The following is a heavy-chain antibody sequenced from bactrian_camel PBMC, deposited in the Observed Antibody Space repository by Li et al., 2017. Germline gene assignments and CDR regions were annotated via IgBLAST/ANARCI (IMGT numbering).Heavy chain of an antibody. Sequence: HVQLVESGGGSVQAGGSLRLSCVASTPSRNGYCMGWFCQTPGKEREGVAFIANSHVVYADSVKGRFTISKYTANSTLNLLMNNLKPDDTAMYFCAAGRGAPCNAEILARSEIWGQGTQVTVS. CDR3: AAGRGAPCNAEILARSEI. CDR2: IANSHV. D-gene: IGHD1*01. V-gene: IGHV3S68*01. J-gene: IGHJ4*01. CDR1: TPSRNGYC.